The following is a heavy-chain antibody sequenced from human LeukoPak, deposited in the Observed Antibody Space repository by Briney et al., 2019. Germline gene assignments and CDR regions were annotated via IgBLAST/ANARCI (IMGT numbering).Heavy chain of an antibody. Sequence: GGSLRLSCAASEFTFSDYDMNWIRQAPGKGLEWVSFIRSSSGYTNYADSVKGRFTVSRDNAKKSLYLQMNSLRAEDTAVYYCARDWALESWGQGTLVTVSS. CDR3: ARDWALES. CDR1: EFTFSDYD. J-gene: IGHJ4*02. D-gene: IGHD3-16*01. V-gene: IGHV3-11*06. CDR2: IRSSSGYT.